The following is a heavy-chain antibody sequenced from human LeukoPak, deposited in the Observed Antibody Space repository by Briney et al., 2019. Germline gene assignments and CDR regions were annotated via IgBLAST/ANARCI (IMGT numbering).Heavy chain of an antibody. Sequence: GGSLRLSCAASGCTFTDYWMHWVRQRPGEGLVWVSHISTDGGRTNYADSVKGRFTTSRDNTKNTVYLQMSSLRAEDTAVYYCSPGFAFDVWGQGTMVTVSS. J-gene: IGHJ3*01. D-gene: IGHD2-15*01. V-gene: IGHV3-74*01. CDR1: GCTFTDYW. CDR2: ISTDGGRT. CDR3: SPGFAFDV.